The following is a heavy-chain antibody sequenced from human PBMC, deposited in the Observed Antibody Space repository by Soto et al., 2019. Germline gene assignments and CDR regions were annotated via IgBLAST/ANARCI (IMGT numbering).Heavy chain of an antibody. V-gene: IGHV4-31*09. J-gene: IGHJ4*02. CDR2: IYYSGST. D-gene: IGHD1-7*01. CDR3: ASRDPGTSVDY. CDR1: GGSISRGGYY. Sequence: SETLSLTCTVSGGSISRGGYYWSWIRQHPGKGLEWIGDIYYSGSTYYNPSLKSRVTISLDKSENQFSLKVTSLTAADTAVYYCASRDPGTSVDYWGQGTLVTVSS.